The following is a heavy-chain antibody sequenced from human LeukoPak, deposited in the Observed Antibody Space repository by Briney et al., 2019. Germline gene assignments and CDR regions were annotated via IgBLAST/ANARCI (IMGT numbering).Heavy chain of an antibody. CDR2: ISYDGSNK. V-gene: IGHV3-30-3*01. J-gene: IGHJ4*02. CDR1: AFTFSSYA. Sequence: GGSLRLSCAASAFTFSSYAMHWVRQAPGKGLEWVAVISYDGSNKYYADSVKGRFTISRDNSKNTLYLQMNSLRAEDTAVYYCASSRAVAGFDYWGQGTLVTVSS. CDR3: ASSRAVAGFDY. D-gene: IGHD6-19*01.